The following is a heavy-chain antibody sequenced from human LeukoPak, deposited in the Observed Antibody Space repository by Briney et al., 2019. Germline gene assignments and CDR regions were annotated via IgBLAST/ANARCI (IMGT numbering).Heavy chain of an antibody. V-gene: IGHV3-23*01. CDR2: VSGSGGST. D-gene: IGHD2-21*02. CDR1: GFTFSSYA. CDR3: AKLTYCGGDCP. Sequence: GGSLRLSCAASGFTFSSYAMSWVRQAPGKGLEWVSAVSGSGGSTYYADSVKGRFTISRDNSKNTLYLQMNSLRAEDTAVYYCAKLTYCGGDCPWGQGTLVTVSS. J-gene: IGHJ5*02.